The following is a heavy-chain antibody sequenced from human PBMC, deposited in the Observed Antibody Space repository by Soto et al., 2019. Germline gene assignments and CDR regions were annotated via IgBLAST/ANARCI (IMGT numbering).Heavy chain of an antibody. CDR2: ISYDGSNK. D-gene: IGHD3-3*01. Sequence: GGSLRLSCAASGFTFSSYGMHWVRQAPGKGLEWVAVISYDGSNKYYADSVKGRFTISRDNSKNTLYLQMNSLRAEDTAVYYWAKPQRRSITIFGGSGSAFDIWGQGTMVTVS. CDR3: AKPQRRSITIFGGSGSAFDI. V-gene: IGHV3-30*18. CDR1: GFTFSSYG. J-gene: IGHJ3*02.